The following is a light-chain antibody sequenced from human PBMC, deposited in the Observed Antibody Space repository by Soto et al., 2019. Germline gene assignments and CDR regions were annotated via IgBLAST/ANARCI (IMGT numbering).Light chain of an antibody. J-gene: IGKJ4*01. CDR2: KAS. Sequence: DIQMTQSPSTLSASVGDRVTITCRASQSISSWLAWYQQKPGKAPKLLIYKASSLESGVPSRFSGSGSETEFTRTISSLQPDDFATYYCQQYNSYPSFGGGTEVEIK. CDR1: QSISSW. V-gene: IGKV1-5*03. CDR3: QQYNSYPS.